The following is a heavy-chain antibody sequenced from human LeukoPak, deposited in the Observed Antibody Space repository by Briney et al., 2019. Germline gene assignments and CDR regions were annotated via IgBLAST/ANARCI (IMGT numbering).Heavy chain of an antibody. CDR1: GFTFSDYY. Sequence: PGGSLRLSCAASGFTFSDYYMSWIRQAPGKGLEWVSYISSSGSTIYYADSVKGRFTISRDNARNTLYLQMNRLRVEDTAVYYCARGPIDYYSDTSAVDYWGQGTLVTVSS. CDR2: ISSSGSTI. CDR3: ARGPIDYYSDTSAVDY. J-gene: IGHJ4*02. V-gene: IGHV3-11*04. D-gene: IGHD3-22*01.